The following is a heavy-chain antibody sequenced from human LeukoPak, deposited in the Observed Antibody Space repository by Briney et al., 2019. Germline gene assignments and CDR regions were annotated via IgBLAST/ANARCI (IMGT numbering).Heavy chain of an antibody. V-gene: IGHV1-46*01. D-gene: IGHD3-3*01. J-gene: IGHJ6*03. CDR1: GYTFTNYY. Sequence: ASVKVSCKASGYTFTNYYIHWVRQAPGQGLEWMGLINPGGDNTDYAQNFQGRVTMTRDTSTSTVYMGLSSLRSEDTAVYYCARGLGGYDFWSGYSPYYYYMDVWGKGTTVAVSS. CDR2: INPGGDNT. CDR3: ARGLGGYDFWSGYSPYYYYMDV.